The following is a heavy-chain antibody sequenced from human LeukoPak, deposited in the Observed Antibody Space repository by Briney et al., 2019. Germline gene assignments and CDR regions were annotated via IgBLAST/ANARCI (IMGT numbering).Heavy chain of an antibody. V-gene: IGHV3-23*01. D-gene: IGHD1-1*01. CDR1: GFTFNNYA. CDR3: ARARTGTTYSFGYYYYYMDV. CDR2: ISGSGGTT. Sequence: GGSLRLSCAASGFTFNNYAMSWVRQAPGKGLEWVSAISGSGGTTYYADSVKGRFTISRDNAKNSLYLQMNSLRAEDTAVYYCARARTGTTYSFGYYYYYMDVWGKGTTVTVSS. J-gene: IGHJ6*03.